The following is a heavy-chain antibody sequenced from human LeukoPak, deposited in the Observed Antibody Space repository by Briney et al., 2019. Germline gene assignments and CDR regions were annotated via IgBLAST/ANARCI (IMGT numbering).Heavy chain of an antibody. CDR2: IYYSGST. V-gene: IGHV4-39*01. CDR1: GGSISSSSYY. J-gene: IGHJ4*02. D-gene: IGHD3-3*01. CDR3: ARQSYYDFWSGGMYYFDY. Sequence: SETLSLTCTVSGGSISSSSYYWGWIRQPPGEGLEWIGSIYYSGSTYYNPSLKSRVTISVDTSKNQFSLKLSSVTAAGTAVYYCARQSYYDFWSGGMYYFDYWGQGTLVTVSS.